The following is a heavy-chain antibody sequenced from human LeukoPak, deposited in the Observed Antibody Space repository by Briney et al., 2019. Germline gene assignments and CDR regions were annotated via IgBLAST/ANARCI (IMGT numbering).Heavy chain of an antibody. CDR1: GFTFSSYA. CDR3: ARARNNWNYWNAFDI. D-gene: IGHD1-7*01. CDR2: ISSNGGST. J-gene: IGHJ3*02. Sequence: GGSLRLSCAASGFTFSSYAMHWVRQAPGKGLEYVSAISSNGGSTYYANSVKGRFTISRDNSKNTLYLQMGSLRAEDMAVYYCARARNNWNYWNAFDIWGQGTMVTVSS. V-gene: IGHV3-64*01.